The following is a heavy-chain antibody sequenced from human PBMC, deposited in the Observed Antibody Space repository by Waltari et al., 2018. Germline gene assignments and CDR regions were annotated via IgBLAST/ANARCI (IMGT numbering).Heavy chain of an antibody. CDR2: IYYSGRT. J-gene: IGHJ3*02. CDR3: ARAGLGYCSGCSCYSAFDI. D-gene: IGHD2-15*01. Sequence: QVQLQESGPGLVKPSETLSLTCTVSGGSISSYYWSWIRQPPGKGLEWIGYIYYSGRTNYNPSLKSRVTIAVDTSKHQFSLKVSSVTAADTAVYDCARAGLGYCSGCSCYSAFDIGGQGTMVTVSS. V-gene: IGHV4-59*01. CDR1: GGSISSYY.